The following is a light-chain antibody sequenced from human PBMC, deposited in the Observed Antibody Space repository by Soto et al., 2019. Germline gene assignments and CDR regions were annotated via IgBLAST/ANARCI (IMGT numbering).Light chain of an antibody. V-gene: IGLV2-14*01. CDR1: SSDIGGYNY. Sequence: QSVLTQPASVSGSPGQSITISCTGTSSDIGGYNYVSWYQQHPGKAPKLIIYEVSHRPSGVSNRFSGSKSDNTASLTISGLQAEDEADYYCYSYTSSSARVFGTGTKLTVL. CDR3: YSYTSSSARV. CDR2: EVS. J-gene: IGLJ1*01.